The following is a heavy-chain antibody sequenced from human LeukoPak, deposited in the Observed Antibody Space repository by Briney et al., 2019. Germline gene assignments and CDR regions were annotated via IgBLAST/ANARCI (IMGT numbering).Heavy chain of an antibody. CDR3: VVRGGLPFDN. CDR2: ISGSGGST. CDR1: GFAFGSCA. J-gene: IGHJ4*02. V-gene: IGHV3-23*01. Sequence: PGGSLRLSCAASGFAFGSCAINWVRQAQGKGQEWVSAISGSGGSTPYADSVQGRFTISRDNSKNTLYLQMNSLRAEDTGVYYCVVRGGLPFDNWGQGTLVTVSS. D-gene: IGHD3-16*01.